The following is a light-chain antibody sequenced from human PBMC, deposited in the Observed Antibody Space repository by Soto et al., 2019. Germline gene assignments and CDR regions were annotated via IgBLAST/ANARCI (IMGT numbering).Light chain of an antibody. J-gene: IGKJ1*01. V-gene: IGKV3-11*01. Sequence: ENVLTQSPATLSLSPGERATLSCRASQSVSNYVAWYQQKPGQAPRLLIYDASNRATGIPARFSGSGSGTDFTLTISSLEPEDFATYYCQQADTLPWTFGQGTKVDIK. CDR3: QQADTLPWT. CDR2: DAS. CDR1: QSVSNY.